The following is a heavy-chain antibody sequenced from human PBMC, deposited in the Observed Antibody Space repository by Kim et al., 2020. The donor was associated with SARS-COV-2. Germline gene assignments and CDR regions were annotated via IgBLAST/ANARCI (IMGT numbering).Heavy chain of an antibody. Sequence: SVKVSCKASGGTFSGYAISWVRQAPGQGLEWMGGIIPIFGTANYAQKFQGRVTITADESTSTAYMELSSLRSEDTAVYYCARDPRVAGYFDYWGQGTLVTVSS. V-gene: IGHV1-69*13. CDR3: ARDPRVAGYFDY. D-gene: IGHD2-15*01. J-gene: IGHJ4*02. CDR1: GGTFSGYA. CDR2: IIPIFGTA.